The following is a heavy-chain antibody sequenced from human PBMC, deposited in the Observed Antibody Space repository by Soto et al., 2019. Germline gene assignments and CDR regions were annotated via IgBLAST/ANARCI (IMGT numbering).Heavy chain of an antibody. V-gene: IGHV4-59*01. D-gene: IGHD3-10*02. J-gene: IGHJ5*01. CDR1: GGSISSYY. CDR2: IFYSGST. Sequence: QVQLQESGPELVKPSETLSLTCTVSGGSISSYYWSWIRQHPGKGLEWIGFIFYSGSTSYNPSLKSRVTISIDTSEYQFSLKLNSVTAADTAVYYCTSMIGDPVLSFDSWGQGTLVAVSS. CDR3: TSMIGDPVLSFDS.